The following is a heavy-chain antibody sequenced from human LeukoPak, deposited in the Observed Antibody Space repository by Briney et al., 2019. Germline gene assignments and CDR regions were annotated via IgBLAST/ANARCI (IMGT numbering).Heavy chain of an antibody. CDR3: AREAVAAVRGFDY. V-gene: IGHV4-38-2*02. J-gene: IGHJ4*02. CDR1: GYSISSGYY. CDR2: IYHSGST. Sequence: SETLSLTCTVSGYSISSGYYWGWIRQPPGQGLEWIGSIYHSGSTYYNPSLKSRVTISVDTSKNQFSLKLRSVTAADTAVYYCAREAVAAVRGFDYWGQGTLVTVSS. D-gene: IGHD6-19*01.